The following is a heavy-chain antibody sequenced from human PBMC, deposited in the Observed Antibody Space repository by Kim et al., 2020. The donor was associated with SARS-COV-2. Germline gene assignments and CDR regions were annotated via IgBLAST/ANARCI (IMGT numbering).Heavy chain of an antibody. CDR3: ATWEVQGRTWDY. Sequence: YYAASVKGRFTISRDNFKNTLYLQMNSLRAEDTAIYYCATWEVQGRTWDYWGQGTLVTVSS. J-gene: IGHJ4*02. D-gene: IGHD1-26*01. V-gene: IGHV3-23*01.